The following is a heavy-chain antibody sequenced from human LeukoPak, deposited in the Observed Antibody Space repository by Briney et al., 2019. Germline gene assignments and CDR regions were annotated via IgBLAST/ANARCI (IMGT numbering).Heavy chain of an antibody. CDR2: ISGSGADT. V-gene: IGHV3-23*01. CDR1: GFTFSNFA. J-gene: IGHJ4*02. Sequence: PGGSLRLSCTTSGFTFSNFAMSWVRQAPGGGLGWVSIISGSGADTFYTDSVKGRFTISRDNSKNTLYLQMNSLRAEDTAVYYCAKPHGVGYLGQGTLVTVSS. CDR3: AKPHGVGY. D-gene: IGHD4-17*01.